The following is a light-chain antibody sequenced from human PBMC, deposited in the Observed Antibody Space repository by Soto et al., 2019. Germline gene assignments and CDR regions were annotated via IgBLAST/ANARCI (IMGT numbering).Light chain of an antibody. CDR2: GAS. CDR1: QSVSSN. J-gene: IGKJ4*01. V-gene: IGKV3-15*01. Sequence: DIVLTQSPATLSVSPGERATLSCRASQSVSSNLAWYQQKPGQAPRLLISGASARAPGIPARFSGSGSGTEFTLTIRSLQSEDFAVYYCQQYNNWPRPLTFGGGTKVEI. CDR3: QQYNNWPRPLT.